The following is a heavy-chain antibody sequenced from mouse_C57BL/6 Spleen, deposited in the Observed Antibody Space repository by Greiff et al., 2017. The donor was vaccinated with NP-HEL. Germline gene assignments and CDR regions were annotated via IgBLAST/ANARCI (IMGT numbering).Heavy chain of an antibody. CDR1: GYTFTSYG. V-gene: IGHV1-81*01. J-gene: IGHJ2*01. Sequence: QVQLKESGAELARPGASVKLSCKASGYTFTSYGISWVKQRTGQGLEWIGEIYPRSGNTYYNEKFKGKATLTADKSSSTAYMELRSLTSEDSAVYFCARSSVVAKGYWGQGTTLTVSS. CDR3: ARSSVVAKGY. CDR2: IYPRSGNT. D-gene: IGHD1-1*01.